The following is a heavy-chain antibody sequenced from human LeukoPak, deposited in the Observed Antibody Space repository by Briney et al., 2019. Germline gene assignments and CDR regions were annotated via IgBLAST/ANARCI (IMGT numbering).Heavy chain of an antibody. CDR3: ARVSASRGSDYFDY. J-gene: IGHJ4*02. CDR2: ISYDGSNK. CDR1: GFTFSSYA. V-gene: IGHV3-30*01. D-gene: IGHD2-15*01. Sequence: GGSLRLSCAASGFTFSSYAMHWVRQAPGKGLEWVAVISYDGSNKYYVDCVKGRFTISRDNSKNTLYLQMNSLRAEDTAVYYCARVSASRGSDYFDYWGQGTLVTVSS.